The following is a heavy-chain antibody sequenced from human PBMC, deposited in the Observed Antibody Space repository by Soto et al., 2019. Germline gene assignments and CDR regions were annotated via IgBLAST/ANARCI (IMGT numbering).Heavy chain of an antibody. CDR3: ARVTHDYGDYLYNWFDP. J-gene: IGHJ5*02. CDR2: VSADNGNT. D-gene: IGHD4-17*01. CDR1: GYTFTNYG. V-gene: IGHV1-18*01. Sequence: ASVKVSCKASGYTFTNYGISWVRQAPGQGLEWMGWVSADNGNTNYAQRLQGRVTLSTDTSTSTAYTGLRSLRSDDTAVYYCARVTHDYGDYLYNWFDPWGQGTLVTVSS.